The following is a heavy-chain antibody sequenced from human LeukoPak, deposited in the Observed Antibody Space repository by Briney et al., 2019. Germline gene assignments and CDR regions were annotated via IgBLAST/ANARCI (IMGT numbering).Heavy chain of an antibody. CDR3: AKAGDFWSGYYYYYYGVDV. J-gene: IGHJ6*02. CDR2: ISGSGGST. V-gene: IGHV3-23*01. Sequence: PGGSLRLSCAASGFTFSNYAMTWVHQAPGKGLGWVSAISGSGGSTYYADSVKGRFTISRDNSKNTLYLQMNSLRAEDTAVYYCAKAGDFWSGYYYYYYGVDVWGQGTTVTVSS. CDR1: GFTFSNYA. D-gene: IGHD3-3*01.